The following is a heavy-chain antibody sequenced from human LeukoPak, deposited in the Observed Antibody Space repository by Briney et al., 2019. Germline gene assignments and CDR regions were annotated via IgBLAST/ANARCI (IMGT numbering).Heavy chain of an antibody. CDR3: ARGVYSGYCSGGSCYSDYYYYGMDV. CDR2: INPSGGST. D-gene: IGHD2-15*01. Sequence: ASVKVSCKASGYTFTSYYMHWARQAPGQGLEWMGIINPSGGSTSYAQKFQGRVTMTRDTSTSTVYMELSSLRSEDTAVYYCARGVYSGYCSGGSCYSDYYYYGMDVWGQGTTVTVSS. CDR1: GYTFTSYY. J-gene: IGHJ6*02. V-gene: IGHV1-46*01.